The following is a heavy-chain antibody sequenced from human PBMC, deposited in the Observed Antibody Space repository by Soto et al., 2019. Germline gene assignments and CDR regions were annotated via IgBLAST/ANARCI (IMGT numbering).Heavy chain of an antibody. CDR2: MNPNSGNT. CDR1: GYTFTSYD. J-gene: IGHJ6*02. D-gene: IGHD4-17*01. V-gene: IGHV1-8*01. CDR3: ARLAGDYGAYYYYGMDV. Sequence: ASVKVSCKASGYTFTSYDINWVRQATGQGLEWMGWMNPNSGNTGYAQKLQGRVTMTTDTSTSTAYMELRSLRSDDTAVYYCARLAGDYGAYYYYGMDVWGQGTTVTVSS.